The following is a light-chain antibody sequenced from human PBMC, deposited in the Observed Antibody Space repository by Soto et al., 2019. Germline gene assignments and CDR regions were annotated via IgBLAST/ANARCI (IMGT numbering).Light chain of an antibody. CDR2: KAS. J-gene: IGKJ5*01. CDR1: QSISTW. V-gene: IGKV1-5*03. Sequence: DIQMTQSPSTLSASVGDGVTITCRASQSISTWLAWYQQKPGKAPNLLIYKASSLESGVPSRFSGSGSGTEFTLTITSLQPDDFATYYCQQYQIYPITFGQGTRLEIK. CDR3: QQYQIYPIT.